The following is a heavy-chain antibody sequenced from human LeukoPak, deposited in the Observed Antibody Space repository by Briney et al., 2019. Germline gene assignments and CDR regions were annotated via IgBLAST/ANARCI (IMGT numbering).Heavy chain of an antibody. CDR2: ISSSSSTI. CDR1: GFTFSSYS. Sequence: GGSLRLSCAASGFTFSSYSMNWVRQAPGKGLEWVSYISSSSSTIYYADSVKGRFTISRDNAKNSLYLQMNSLRAEDTAVYYCARALYSSSPDAFDIWGQGTMVTVSS. J-gene: IGHJ3*02. V-gene: IGHV3-48*04. D-gene: IGHD6-13*01. CDR3: ARALYSSSPDAFDI.